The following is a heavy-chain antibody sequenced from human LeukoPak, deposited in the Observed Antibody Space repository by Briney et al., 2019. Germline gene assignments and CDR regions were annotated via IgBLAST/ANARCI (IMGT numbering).Heavy chain of an antibody. CDR1: GFTFDDYA. V-gene: IGHV3-9*03. Sequence: GRSLRLSCAASGFTFDDYAMHWVRQAPGKGLEWVSGISWNSGSIGYADSVKGRFTISRDNAKNSLYLQMNSLRAEDMALYYCAKGYGGYYYYMDVWGKGTTVTVSS. CDR3: AKGYGGYYYYMDV. J-gene: IGHJ6*03. CDR2: ISWNSGSI. D-gene: IGHD4-23*01.